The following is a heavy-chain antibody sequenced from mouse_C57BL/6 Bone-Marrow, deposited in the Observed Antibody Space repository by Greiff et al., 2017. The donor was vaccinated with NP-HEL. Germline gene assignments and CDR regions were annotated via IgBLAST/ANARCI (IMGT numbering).Heavy chain of an antibody. CDR1: GSSITSDYA. CDR2: INYSGST. D-gene: IGHD2-3*01. V-gene: IGHV3-2*02. CDR3: ARYDGYYKNYALDY. J-gene: IGHJ4*01. Sequence: DVQLQESGPGLVKPSQSLSLTCTVTGSSITSDYAWNWIRQFPGNKLEWMGYINYSGSTTYNPSLKSRISITRDTFKNQFFLHLISVTTEDTATYYCARYDGYYKNYALDYWGQGTSVTVSS.